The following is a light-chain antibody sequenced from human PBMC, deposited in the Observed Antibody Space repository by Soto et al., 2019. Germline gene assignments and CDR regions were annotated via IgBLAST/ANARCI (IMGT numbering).Light chain of an antibody. Sequence: EIVLTQSPATLSLSPGETATLSCRASPSVSNYLAWYQHKPVKAPRLLIYGASNRSTGVSARISCSGSGRDFSLTINSLEPEDSAVYYCHQRTDWPSITFGQGKRLEI. CDR2: GAS. CDR3: HQRTDWPSIT. CDR1: PSVSNY. V-gene: IGKV3-11*02. J-gene: IGKJ5*01.